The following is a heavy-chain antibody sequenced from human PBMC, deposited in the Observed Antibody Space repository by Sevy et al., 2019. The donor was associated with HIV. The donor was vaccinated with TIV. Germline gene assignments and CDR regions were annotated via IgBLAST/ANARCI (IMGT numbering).Heavy chain of an antibody. CDR3: ASSSWIAVSGKFDS. V-gene: IGHV3-53*01. CDR1: DFTVRSNY. Sequence: GGSLRLSCAASDFTVRSNYMSWVRQAPGKGLEWVSVIYNGGSTYYADSVKGRFTISRDNSKNTLYLQMNSLRAEDTAMYYCASSSWIAVSGKFDSWGQGTLVTVSS. D-gene: IGHD6-19*01. CDR2: IYNGGST. J-gene: IGHJ4*02.